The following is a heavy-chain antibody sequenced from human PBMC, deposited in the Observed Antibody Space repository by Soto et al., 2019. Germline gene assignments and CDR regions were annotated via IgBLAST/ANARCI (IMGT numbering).Heavy chain of an antibody. CDR2: IIPIFGTA. J-gene: IGHJ5*02. D-gene: IGHD3-3*01. V-gene: IGHV1-69*01. CDR1: GGTFSSYA. Sequence: QVQLVQSGAEVKKPGSSVKVSCKASGGTFSSYAISWVRQAPGQGLECMGGIIPIFGTANYAQKFQGRVTITADESTSTAYMELSSLRSEDTAVYYCARDRSGYYQYWFDPWGQGTLVTVSS. CDR3: ARDRSGYYQYWFDP.